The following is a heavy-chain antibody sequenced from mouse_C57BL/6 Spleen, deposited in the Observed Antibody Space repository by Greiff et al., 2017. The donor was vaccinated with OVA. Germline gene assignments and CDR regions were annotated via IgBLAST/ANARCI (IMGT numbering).Heavy chain of an antibody. CDR2: IWGVGST. J-gene: IGHJ3*01. CDR3: ASWTGTGAY. Sequence: VQGVESGPGLVAPSQSLSITCTVSGFSLTSYGVDWVRQSPGKGLEWLGVIWGVGSTNYNSALKSRLSISKDNSKSQVFLKMNSLQTDDTAMYYCASWTGTGAYWGQGTLVTVSA. D-gene: IGHD4-1*01. CDR1: GFSLTSYG. V-gene: IGHV2-6*01.